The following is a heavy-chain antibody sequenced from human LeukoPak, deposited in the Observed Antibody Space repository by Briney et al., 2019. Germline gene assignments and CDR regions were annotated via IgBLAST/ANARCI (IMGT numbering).Heavy chain of an antibody. D-gene: IGHD3-10*01. Sequence: GKSLRLSCAASGFTFSSYGMHWVRQAPGEGLEWVAVISYDGSNKYYADSVKGRFTISRDNSKNTLYLRMNSLRAEDTAVYYCVWFGEFHPQDYWGQGTLVTVSS. J-gene: IGHJ4*02. CDR1: GFTFSSYG. CDR2: ISYDGSNK. CDR3: VWFGEFHPQDY. V-gene: IGHV3-30*03.